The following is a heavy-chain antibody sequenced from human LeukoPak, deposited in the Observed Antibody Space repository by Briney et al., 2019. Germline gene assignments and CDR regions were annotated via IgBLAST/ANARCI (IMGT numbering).Heavy chain of an antibody. CDR1: GYTLTELS. V-gene: IGHV1-24*01. CDR2: FDPEVGET. J-gene: IGHJ4*02. Sequence: ASVKVSCMVSGYTLTELSMHWVRQAPGKGLEWMGGFDPEVGETIYAQKFQGRVTMTEDTSTDTAYMELSSLRSEDTAVYYCATNIVGATGMGFFHYWGQGTLGTVSS. CDR3: ATNIVGATGMGFFHY. D-gene: IGHD1-26*01.